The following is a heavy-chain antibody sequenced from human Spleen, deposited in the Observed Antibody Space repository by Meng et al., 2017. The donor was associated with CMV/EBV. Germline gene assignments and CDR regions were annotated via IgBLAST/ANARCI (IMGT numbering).Heavy chain of an antibody. J-gene: IGHJ6*02. Sequence: GGSLRLSCEASGFAFSSYGMNWVRQAPGKGLEWVALIRDDAKTKDYADSVKGRFSISRDNSKNTLYLQLHGLRPEDTAVYYCASLRGMDVWGQGTTVTVSS. CDR1: GFAFSSYG. CDR3: ASLRGMDV. V-gene: IGHV3-30*02. D-gene: IGHD3-16*01. CDR2: IRDDAKTK.